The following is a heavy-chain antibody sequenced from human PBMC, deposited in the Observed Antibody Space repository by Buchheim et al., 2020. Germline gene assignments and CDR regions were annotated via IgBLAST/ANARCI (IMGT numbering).Heavy chain of an antibody. D-gene: IGHD3-10*01. Sequence: EVQVLESGGGLVQPGGSLRLSCAASGFTFSNYAMTWVRQAPGKGLEWVSAISGSGDSTYYADSVKGRFTISRDNTKSTLLFQMNSLSTEDTAVYYCAKGGLWFRDSDWFDPWGQGTL. V-gene: IGHV3-23*01. CDR2: ISGSGDST. CDR3: AKGGLWFRDSDWFDP. J-gene: IGHJ5*02. CDR1: GFTFSNYA.